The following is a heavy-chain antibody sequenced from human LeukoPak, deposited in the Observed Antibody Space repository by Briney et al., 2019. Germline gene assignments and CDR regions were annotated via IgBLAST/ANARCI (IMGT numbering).Heavy chain of an antibody. CDR3: ARAKYDYGGNSELFDY. V-gene: IGHV3-11*01. D-gene: IGHD4-23*01. J-gene: IGHJ4*02. CDR1: GFTFSDYY. Sequence: GGSLRLSCAASGFTFSDYYVSWIRQAPGKGLEWVSYISSSGSTIYYADSVKGRFTISRDNAKNSLYLQMNSLRAEDTAVYYCARAKYDYGGNSELFDYWGQGTLVTVSS. CDR2: ISSSGSTI.